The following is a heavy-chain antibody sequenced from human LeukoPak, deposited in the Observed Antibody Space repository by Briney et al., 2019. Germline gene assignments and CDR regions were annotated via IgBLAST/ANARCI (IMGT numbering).Heavy chain of an antibody. CDR1: GGTFSSYT. CDR2: IIPILGIA. J-gene: IGHJ3*02. CDR3: ASRRSRRGAFDI. D-gene: IGHD2-2*01. Sequence: AASVTVSCKASGGTFSSYTISWVRQAPGQGLEWMGRIIPILGIANYAQKFQGRVTITADKSTSTAYMELSSLRSEDTAVYYCASRRSRRGAFDIWGQGTMVTVSS. V-gene: IGHV1-69*02.